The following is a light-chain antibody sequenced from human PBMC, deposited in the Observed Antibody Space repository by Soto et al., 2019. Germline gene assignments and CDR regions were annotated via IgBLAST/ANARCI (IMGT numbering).Light chain of an antibody. CDR3: QQYGSSLAT. CDR2: GAS. Sequence: EIVLTQSPGTLSLSPGDRATFFCWAIQSVSSSYLAWYQQKPGQAPRLLIYGASSRATGIPDRFSGSGSGTDFTLTISRLEPEDFAVYYCQQYGSSLATFGGGTKVDIK. J-gene: IGKJ4*01. V-gene: IGKV3-20*01. CDR1: QSVSSSY.